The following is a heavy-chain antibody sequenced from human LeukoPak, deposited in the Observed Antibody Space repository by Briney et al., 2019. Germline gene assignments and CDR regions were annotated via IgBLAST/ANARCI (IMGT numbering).Heavy chain of an antibody. D-gene: IGHD1-26*01. V-gene: IGHV3-73*01. J-gene: IGHJ5*02. CDR3: TRDSGTYNWLDP. CDR1: GFTFSGCA. Sequence: GGSLRLSCAASGFTFSGCAIHWVRQSSGKGLEWVGHIDKKDNFHATAYAASVQGRFSISRDDSKNTAFLHMNSLKTEDMALYYCTRDSGTYNWLDPWGQGTLVTVSS. CDR2: IDKKDNFHAT.